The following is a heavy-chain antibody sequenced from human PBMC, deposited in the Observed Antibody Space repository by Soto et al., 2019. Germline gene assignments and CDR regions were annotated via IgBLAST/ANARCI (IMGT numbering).Heavy chain of an antibody. Sequence: SETMSLTCTVSGGYISSSSYYWGWIRQPPGKGLEWIGSIYYSGSTYYNPSLKSRVTISVDTSKNQFSLKLSSVTAEDTAVYYCARESEDLTSNFDYWGQGILVTVSS. V-gene: IGHV4-39*02. CDR3: ARESEDLTSNFDY. J-gene: IGHJ4*02. CDR2: IYYSGST. CDR1: GGYISSSSYY.